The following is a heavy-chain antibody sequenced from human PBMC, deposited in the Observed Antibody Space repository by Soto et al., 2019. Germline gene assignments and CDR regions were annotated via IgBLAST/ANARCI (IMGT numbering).Heavy chain of an antibody. CDR3: ARRV. Sequence: EVQVSESGGGLVQPGGSLRLSCATSGFSCSNYPMNWVRQAPGKGLEWVSDISAGGDRTYYADSVKGRFTIFRDNSKNSVPLRMNSLRVEDTAVYYCARRVWGQGTLVTVSS. V-gene: IGHV3-23*01. J-gene: IGHJ4*02. CDR2: ISAGGDRT. CDR1: GFSCSNYP.